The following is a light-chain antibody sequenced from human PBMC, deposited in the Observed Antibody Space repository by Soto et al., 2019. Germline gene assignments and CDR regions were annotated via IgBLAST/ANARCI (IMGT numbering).Light chain of an antibody. J-gene: IGLJ1*01. V-gene: IGLV3-21*02. Sequence: YDPTQPPSVSVAPGQTASITCVGHNIGRKNVHWYRQKPGQAPVLVVYDDSDRPSGIPERFSGSNSGTSATLTITRVEAGDEADYYCQVWDSSSDQHVFGAGTKVTVL. CDR3: QVWDSSSDQHV. CDR1: NIGRKN. CDR2: DDS.